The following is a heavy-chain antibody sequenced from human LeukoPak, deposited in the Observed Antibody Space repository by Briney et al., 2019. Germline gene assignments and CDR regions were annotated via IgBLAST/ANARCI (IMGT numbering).Heavy chain of an antibody. J-gene: IGHJ5*02. V-gene: IGHV1-69*04. CDR2: IIPILGIA. CDR1: GGTFSSYA. Sequence: ASVKVSCKASGGTFSSYAISWVRQAPGQGLEWMGRIIPILGIANYAQKFQGRVTITADKSTSTAYMELSSLRSEDTAVYYCARDPSGSYRRCNNWFDPWGQGTLVTVSS. D-gene: IGHD1-26*01. CDR3: ARDPSGSYRRCNNWFDP.